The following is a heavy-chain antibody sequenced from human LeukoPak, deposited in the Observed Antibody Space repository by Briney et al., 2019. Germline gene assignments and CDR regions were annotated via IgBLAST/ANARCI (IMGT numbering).Heavy chain of an antibody. CDR1: GYTFTGYY. D-gene: IGHD6-19*01. Sequence: ASVKVSCEASGYTFTGYYMHWVRQAPGQGLEWMGWINPNSGGTNYAQKFQGRVTMTRDTSISTAYMELSRLRSDDTAVYYCASRGEAVAGTERFDYWGQGTLVTVSS. CDR3: ASRGEAVAGTERFDY. V-gene: IGHV1-2*02. CDR2: INPNSGGT. J-gene: IGHJ4*02.